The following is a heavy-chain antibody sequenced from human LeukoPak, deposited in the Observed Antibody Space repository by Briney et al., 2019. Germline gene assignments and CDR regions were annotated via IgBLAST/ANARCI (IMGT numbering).Heavy chain of an antibody. Sequence: SETLSLTCTVSGGSISSGSYYWSWIRQPAGKGLEWIGRIYTSGSTNYNPSLKSRVTISVDTSKNQFSLKLSSVTAADTAVYYCARDSIGYCSSTSCSYSLYYYYYMDVWGKGTTVTVSS. CDR3: ARDSIGYCSSTSCSYSLYYYYYMDV. V-gene: IGHV4-61*02. CDR1: GGSISSGSYY. D-gene: IGHD2-2*01. CDR2: IYTSGST. J-gene: IGHJ6*03.